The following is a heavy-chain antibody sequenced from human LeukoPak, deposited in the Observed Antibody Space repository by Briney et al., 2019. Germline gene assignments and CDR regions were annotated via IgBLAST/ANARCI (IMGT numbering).Heavy chain of an antibody. V-gene: IGHV1-2*02. CDR2: INPNTGGT. CDR3: AREGFCTGSKCPAEY. CDR1: GYTFTAYY. D-gene: IGHD2-8*02. J-gene: IGHJ4*02. Sequence: ASVKVSCKASGYTFTAYYMYWVRQAPGQGLEWMGWINPNTGGTNSAQKFQGRVTMTRDTSISTAYMELKRLSSDDTAVYFCAREGFCTGSKCPAEYWGQGTLVIVSS.